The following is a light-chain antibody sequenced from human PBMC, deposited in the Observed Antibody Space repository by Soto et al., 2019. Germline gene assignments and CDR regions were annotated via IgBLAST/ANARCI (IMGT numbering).Light chain of an antibody. Sequence: DFQMTQSPSTLSASVGDRVTITCRASQNIRSRLAWFQQKPGKAPKLLIYDASSLESGVPQRFSGSGSGTEFTLTISSLQSEDFALYYCQQYDNWPRGTFGQGTKVDIK. CDR3: QQYDNWPRGT. CDR1: QNIRSR. CDR2: DAS. J-gene: IGKJ1*01. V-gene: IGKV1-5*01.